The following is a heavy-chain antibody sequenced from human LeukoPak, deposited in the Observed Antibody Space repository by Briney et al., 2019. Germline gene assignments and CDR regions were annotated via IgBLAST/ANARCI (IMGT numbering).Heavy chain of an antibody. V-gene: IGHV3-30*04. D-gene: IGHD3-22*01. J-gene: IGHJ4*02. CDR1: GFTFSSYA. Sequence: PGGSLRLSCAASGFTFSSYAMHWVRQAPGKGLEWVAVMSYDESTKYYADSVKGRFTISRDNSKNTLYLQMNGLRAEDTAVYYCARGRYYDSSGYSPWSLLGYWGQGTQVTVSS. CDR2: MSYDESTK. CDR3: ARGRYYDSSGYSPWSLLGY.